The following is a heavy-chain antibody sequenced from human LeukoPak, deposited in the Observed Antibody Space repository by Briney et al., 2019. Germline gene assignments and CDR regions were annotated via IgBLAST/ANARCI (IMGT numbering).Heavy chain of an antibody. D-gene: IGHD1-26*01. CDR2: IYSGGST. Sequence: GVPLRLSCAASGFTVSIKYMSGVRQAPGKALEWVSVIYSGGSTYYADSVKGRFTISRDNSKNPMYLQMNSLRAEDTAVYYCARESNSGSYSGTFDYWGQGTLVTVSS. J-gene: IGHJ4*02. V-gene: IGHV3-66*01. CDR3: ARESNSGSYSGTFDY. CDR1: GFTVSIKY.